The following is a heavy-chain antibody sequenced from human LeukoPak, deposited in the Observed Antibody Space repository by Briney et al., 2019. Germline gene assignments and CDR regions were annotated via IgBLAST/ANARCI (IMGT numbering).Heavy chain of an antibody. D-gene: IGHD4-23*01. Sequence: SAKVSCKASGDTFSSYTISWVRQAPGQGLEWMGRIIPILGIANYAQKFQGRVTITADKSTSTAYMELSSLRSEDTAVYYCARGWGLEGGGNFGFDPWGQGTLVTVSS. CDR3: ARGWGLEGGGNFGFDP. J-gene: IGHJ5*02. CDR2: IIPILGIA. CDR1: GDTFSSYT. V-gene: IGHV1-69*02.